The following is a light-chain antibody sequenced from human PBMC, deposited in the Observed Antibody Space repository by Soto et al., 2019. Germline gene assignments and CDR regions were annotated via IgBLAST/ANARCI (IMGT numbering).Light chain of an antibody. Sequence: DIQMTQSPSTLSASVGDRVTITCRASQSISSWLAWYQQKPGKAPKLLIYKVSSLESGVQSSFSGSGSGPEFTLTMRSPQPHDFGNYSCHQYNRYSATFGQGTKV. CDR2: KVS. CDR1: QSISSW. J-gene: IGKJ1*01. CDR3: HQYNRYSAT. V-gene: IGKV1-5*03.